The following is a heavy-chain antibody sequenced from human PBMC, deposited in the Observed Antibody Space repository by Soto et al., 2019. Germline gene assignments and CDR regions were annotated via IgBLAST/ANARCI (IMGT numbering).Heavy chain of an antibody. CDR3: ARLVYRYGLPFDYYYGMDV. Sequence: GESLNISCQGSGYSFTSYWISWVRQMPGKGLEWMGRIDPSDSYTNYSPSFQGHVTISADKSISTAYLQWSSLKASDTAMYYCARLVYRYGLPFDYYYGMDVWGQGTTVTVSS. CDR1: GYSFTSYW. J-gene: IGHJ6*02. D-gene: IGHD2-8*01. V-gene: IGHV5-10-1*01. CDR2: IDPSDSYT.